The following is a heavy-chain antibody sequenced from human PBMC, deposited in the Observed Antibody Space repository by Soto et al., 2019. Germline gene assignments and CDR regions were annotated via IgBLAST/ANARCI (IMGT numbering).Heavy chain of an antibody. CDR3: ARDLYYDILTGYPGLDP. Sequence: ASVKVSCKASGYTFTSYGISWVRQAPGQGLEWMGWISAYNSNTNYAQKLQGRVTMTTDTSTSTAYMELRSLRSDDTAVYYCARDLYYDILTGYPGLDPWGQGTLVTVSS. CDR1: GYTFTSYG. CDR2: ISAYNSNT. J-gene: IGHJ5*02. D-gene: IGHD3-9*01. V-gene: IGHV1-18*01.